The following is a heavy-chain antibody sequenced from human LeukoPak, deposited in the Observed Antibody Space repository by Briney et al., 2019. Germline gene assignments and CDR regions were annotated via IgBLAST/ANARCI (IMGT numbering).Heavy chain of an antibody. J-gene: IGHJ4*02. V-gene: IGHV1-69*05. D-gene: IGHD3-22*01. CDR1: GYTFTGYY. CDR3: ARGEYDSYHY. Sequence: SVKVSCKASGYTFTGYYMHWVRQAPGQGLEWMGGIIPIFGTANYAQKFQGRVTITTDESTSTAYMELSSLRSEDTAVYYCARGEYDSYHYWGQGTLVTVSS. CDR2: IIPIFGTA.